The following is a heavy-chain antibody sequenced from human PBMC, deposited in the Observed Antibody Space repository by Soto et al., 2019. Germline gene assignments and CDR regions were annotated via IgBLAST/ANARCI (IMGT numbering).Heavy chain of an antibody. J-gene: IGHJ6*02. CDR1: GYNFKSFD. CDR2: LKPSSGEA. D-gene: IGHD3-3*01. V-gene: IGHV1-8*02. CDR3: VRDNLSSTFDYFGMEV. Sequence: QVQLVQSGAEVKKPGASVKVSCKASGYNFKSFDINWVRQASGQGLEWMGWLKPSSGEAGYAEKFQGRLTMTRDTSTNTVSMELRRLTSEDTAVYYCVRDNLSSTFDYFGMEVWGHGTTVIVS.